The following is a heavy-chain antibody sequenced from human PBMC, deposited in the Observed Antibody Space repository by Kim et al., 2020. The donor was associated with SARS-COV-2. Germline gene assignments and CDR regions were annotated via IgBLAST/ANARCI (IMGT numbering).Heavy chain of an antibody. J-gene: IGHJ4*02. D-gene: IGHD3-22*01. V-gene: IGHV4-39*01. CDR3: ARVSRYYYDSSFDY. CDR1: GGSISSSSYY. CDR2: IYYSGST. Sequence: SETLSLTCTVSGGSISSSSYYWGWIRQPPGKGLEWIGSIYYSGSTYYNPSLKSRVTISVDTSKNQFSLKLSSVTAADTAVYYCARVSRYYYDSSFDYWGQGTLVTVSS.